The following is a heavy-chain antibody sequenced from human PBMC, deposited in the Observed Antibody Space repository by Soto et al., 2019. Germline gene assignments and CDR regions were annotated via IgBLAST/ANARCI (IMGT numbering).Heavy chain of an antibody. CDR3: ARRQSGGFHRYFDS. J-gene: IGHJ4*02. D-gene: IGHD2-15*01. CDR2: TSPIFGSG. V-gene: IGHV1-69*06. CDR1: GGTFSTNP. Sequence: QVQLVQSGAEVKKPGSSVKVSCKASGGTFSTNPISWVRQAPGQGLEWMGGTSPIFGSGSSSQTFHGRLTITADKSTNTAYMELNNLTSEDTAVDYCARRQSGGFHRYFDSWGQGTLVTVSS.